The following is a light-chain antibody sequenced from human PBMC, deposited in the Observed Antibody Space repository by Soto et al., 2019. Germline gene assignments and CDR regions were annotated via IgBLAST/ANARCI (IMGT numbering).Light chain of an antibody. Sequence: EIVLTQSPGTLSLSPGERATLSCRAIQSVSSNYLAWYQQKPGQAPRPLIYGASSRATGIPDRFSGSGSGTDFTLTISRLEPEDFAVYYCQQYGTSPPITFGQGTRLEIK. CDR1: QSVSSNY. V-gene: IGKV3-20*01. J-gene: IGKJ5*01. CDR2: GAS. CDR3: QQYGTSPPIT.